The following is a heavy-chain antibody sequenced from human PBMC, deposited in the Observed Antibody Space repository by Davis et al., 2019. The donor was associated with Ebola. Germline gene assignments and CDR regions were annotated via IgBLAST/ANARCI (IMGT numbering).Heavy chain of an antibody. J-gene: IGHJ4*02. CDR3: AEGGTNNFLGAN. CDR2: ISASGADI. D-gene: IGHD2-8*01. Sequence: GESLKISCAASGFTFSNYAMSWVRQAPAPCLSCLSRISASGADIKYADSVRGRFSISRDDSKNTLYLQMDSLRAEDTAVFYCAEGGTNNFLGANWGQGTLVTVSS. CDR1: GFTFSNYA. V-gene: IGHV3-23*01.